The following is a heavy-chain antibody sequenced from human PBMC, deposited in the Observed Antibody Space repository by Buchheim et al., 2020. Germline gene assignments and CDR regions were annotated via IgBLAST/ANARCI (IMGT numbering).Heavy chain of an antibody. CDR3: VTSVVRAMRGEY. Sequence: VQMMQSGGGLVQPGGSLRLSCAASGFSASSLYVGWLRQAPGKGPEWVSLISSGGDTYSADSVKGRFAISRDDSENTVILQMSSLTPEDTVIYYCVTSVVRAMRGEYWGQGTL. V-gene: IGHV3-66*02. CDR2: ISSGGDT. D-gene: IGHD1-26*01. J-gene: IGHJ4*02. CDR1: GFSASSLY.